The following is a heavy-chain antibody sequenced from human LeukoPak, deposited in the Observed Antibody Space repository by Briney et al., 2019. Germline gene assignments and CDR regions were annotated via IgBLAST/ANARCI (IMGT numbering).Heavy chain of an antibody. CDR1: GFTFSSYW. CDR3: ARANYYGSGRAAFDI. J-gene: IGHJ3*02. D-gene: IGHD3-10*01. CDR2: INSDGSST. Sequence: GGSLRLSCAAPGFTFSSYWMHWVRQAPGKGLVWVSRINSDGSSTSYADSVKGRFTISRDNAKNTLYLQMNSLRAEDTAVYYCARANYYGSGRAAFDIWGQGTMVTVSS. V-gene: IGHV3-74*01.